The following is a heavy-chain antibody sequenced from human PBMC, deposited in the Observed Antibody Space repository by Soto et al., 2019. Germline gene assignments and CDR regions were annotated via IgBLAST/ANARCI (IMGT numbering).Heavy chain of an antibody. CDR3: VRGASLNFDY. CDR1: GFTVDDYG. Sequence: GGSLRLSCAASGFTVDDYGMSWARQAPGKGLEWVSGVNWNGGSTGYADSVKGRFTISRDNAKNSLYLQMNSLRAEDTAFYYCVRGASLNFDYWGQGTLVTVSS. J-gene: IGHJ4*02. CDR2: VNWNGGST. V-gene: IGHV3-20*04. D-gene: IGHD1-26*01.